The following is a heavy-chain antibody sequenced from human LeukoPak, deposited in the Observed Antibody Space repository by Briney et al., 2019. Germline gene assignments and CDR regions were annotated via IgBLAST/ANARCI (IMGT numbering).Heavy chain of an antibody. V-gene: IGHV4-39*07. J-gene: IGHJ4*02. D-gene: IGHD3-10*01. CDR3: ARGITMVRGVPDY. CDR1: GGSISGSSYY. Sequence: SETLSLTCTVSGGSISGSSYYWGWIRQPPGKGLEWIGSIYYSGSTYYNPSLKSRVTISVDTSKNQFSLKLSSVTAADTAVYYCARGITMVRGVPDYWGQGTLVTVSS. CDR2: IYYSGST.